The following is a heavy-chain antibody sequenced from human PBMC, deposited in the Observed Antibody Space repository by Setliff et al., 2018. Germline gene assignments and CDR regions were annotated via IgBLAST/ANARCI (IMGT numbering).Heavy chain of an antibody. V-gene: IGHV3-20*04. D-gene: IGHD1-26*01. CDR1: GFTFDAHG. CDR3: VREGGNYFPLDY. CDR2: INWDGRST. J-gene: IGHJ4*02. Sequence: LRLSCAASGFTFDAHGMNWVRQAPGKGLEWVSTINWDGRSTGYSDSVKGRFTISRDNAKNMLYLQMNSLRAEDTAVYYCVREGGNYFPLDYWGLGTLVTVSS.